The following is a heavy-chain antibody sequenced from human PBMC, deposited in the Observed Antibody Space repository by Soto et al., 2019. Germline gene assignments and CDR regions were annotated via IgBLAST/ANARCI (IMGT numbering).Heavy chain of an antibody. J-gene: IGHJ5*02. CDR2: IGGGDT. CDR1: GFTFSIYA. CDR3: AKDAVAGNGQYDWFDP. D-gene: IGHD6-19*01. Sequence: EVQLLESGGGLVQPGGYLRLSCADSGFTFSIYAMSWVRQAPGKGLEWVSTIGGGDTYYADSVKGRFTISRDDSKGALFLQMNSLRVEDTATYYCAKDAVAGNGQYDWFDPWGQGTLVTVSS. V-gene: IGHV3-23*01.